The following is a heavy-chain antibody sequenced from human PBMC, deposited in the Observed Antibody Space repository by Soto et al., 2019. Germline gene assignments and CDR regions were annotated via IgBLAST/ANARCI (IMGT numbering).Heavy chain of an antibody. Sequence: ALETLSLPWSVSGGSISGFYWSWIRQPPGKGLEWVGYIYYSGSTNYNPSLKSRVTISVDTSKNQFSLKLSSVTAADTAVYYCAREDYDFWSGRDHTIFDYWGQGTLVTVSS. CDR1: GGSISGFY. CDR2: IYYSGST. J-gene: IGHJ4*02. CDR3: AREDYDFWSGRDHTIFDY. D-gene: IGHD3-3*01. V-gene: IGHV4-59*01.